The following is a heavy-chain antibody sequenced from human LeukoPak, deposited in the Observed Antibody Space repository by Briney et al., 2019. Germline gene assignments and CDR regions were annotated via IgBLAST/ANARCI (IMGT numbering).Heavy chain of an antibody. V-gene: IGHV3-7*01. CDR3: VRGYYDSSP. D-gene: IGHD3-22*01. CDR2: INQGGSDK. J-gene: IGHJ5*02. CDR1: GFTFSGHW. Sequence: GGSLRLSCAASGFTFSGHWMSWVRQAPGKGLEWVANINQGGSDKYYVDSVKGRFTISRDNSKNTLYLQMGSLRAEDMAVYYCVRGYYDSSPWGQGTLVTVSS.